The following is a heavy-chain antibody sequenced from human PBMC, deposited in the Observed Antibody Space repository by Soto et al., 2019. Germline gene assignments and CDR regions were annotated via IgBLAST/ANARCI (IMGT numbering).Heavy chain of an antibody. Sequence: QVQLLESGGGVVQPGRSLRLSCAASGFTFSSYGMDWVRQAPGKGLEWVAVISYDGSTKYYADSVQGRFTISRYNSKNTLYLQMNSLRGEDTAVYYCAKNLPNGGFHTAVFDYWCQGTQVTVSS. CDR3: AKNLPNGGFHTAVFDY. V-gene: IGHV3-30*18. D-gene: IGHD2-8*01. CDR2: ISYDGSTK. J-gene: IGHJ4*02. CDR1: GFTFSSYG.